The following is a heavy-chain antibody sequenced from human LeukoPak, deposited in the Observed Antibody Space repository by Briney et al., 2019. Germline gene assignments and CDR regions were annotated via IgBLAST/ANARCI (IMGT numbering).Heavy chain of an antibody. V-gene: IGHV4-61*01. CDR2: IYYSGST. CDR3: ARGQHSYGYFNGFDY. CDR1: GGSVSSSLYY. J-gene: IGHJ4*02. Sequence: PSETLSLTCTVSGGSVSSSLYYWGWIRQPPGKGLEWIGYIYYSGSTNYNPSLESRVTMSVDTSKNQFSLKLSSVTAADTAVYYCARGQHSYGYFNGFDYWGQGTLVTVSS. D-gene: IGHD5-18*01.